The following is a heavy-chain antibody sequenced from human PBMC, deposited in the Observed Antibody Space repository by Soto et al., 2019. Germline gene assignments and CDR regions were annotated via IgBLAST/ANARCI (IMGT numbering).Heavy chain of an antibody. CDR2: IKPDGREK. V-gene: IGHV3-7*02. Sequence: KGREWVANIKPDGREKWYVDSVKGRFTISRDNAKNSLYLQMNSLRAEDTAVYYFSFFHYYDSIRPFSPAFD. CDR3: SFFHYYDSIRPFSPAFD. D-gene: IGHD3-22*01. J-gene: IGHJ3*01.